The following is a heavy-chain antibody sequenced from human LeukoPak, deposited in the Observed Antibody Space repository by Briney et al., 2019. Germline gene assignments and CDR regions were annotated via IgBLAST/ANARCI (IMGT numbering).Heavy chain of an antibody. V-gene: IGHV3-23*01. CDR1: GITLSKYG. Sequence: GGSLRLSCAVSGITLSKYGMAWVRQAPGKGLEWVASLSASGGGTSYADSVRGRFTISRDNAKNTLYLQMNSLRAEDTAVYFCAKRGVVIRVILVGFHKEAYYFDSWGQGVLVTVSS. J-gene: IGHJ4*02. CDR2: LSASGGGT. D-gene: IGHD3-22*01. CDR3: AKRGVVIRVILVGFHKEAYYFDS.